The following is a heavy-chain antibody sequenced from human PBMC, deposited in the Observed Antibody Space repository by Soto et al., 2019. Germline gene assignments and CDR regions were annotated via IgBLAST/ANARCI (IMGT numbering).Heavy chain of an antibody. CDR2: ISSSGSTI. Sequence: GGSLRLSCAASGFTFSDYYMSWIRQAPGKGLEWVSYISSSGSTIYYADSVKGRFTISRDNAKNSLYLQMNSLRAEDTAVYYCARETRGYDILTGYYNVRAFDIWGQGTMVTV. V-gene: IGHV3-11*01. CDR1: GFTFSDYY. J-gene: IGHJ3*02. CDR3: ARETRGYDILTGYYNVRAFDI. D-gene: IGHD3-9*01.